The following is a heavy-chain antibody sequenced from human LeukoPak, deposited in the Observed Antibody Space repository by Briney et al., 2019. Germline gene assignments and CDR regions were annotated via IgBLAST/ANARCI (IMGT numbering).Heavy chain of an antibody. Sequence: ASETLSLTCTVSGGSISSSSYYWGRIRQPPGKWLEWIGSIYYSRSTYYNPSLKCRVTISVDTSKNQFSLKLISVTAADTAVYYCVRHHPRDYDFWSGQGDYWGQGTLVAVSS. J-gene: IGHJ4*02. V-gene: IGHV4-39*01. CDR3: VRHHPRDYDFWSGQGDY. CDR1: GGSISSSSYY. D-gene: IGHD3-3*01. CDR2: IYYSRST.